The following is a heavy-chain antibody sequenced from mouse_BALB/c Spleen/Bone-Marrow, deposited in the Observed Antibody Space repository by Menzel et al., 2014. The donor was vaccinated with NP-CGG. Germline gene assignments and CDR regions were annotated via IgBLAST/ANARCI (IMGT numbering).Heavy chain of an antibody. V-gene: IGHV1-18*01. CDR2: INPYNGGT. CDR1: GYSFTGYT. J-gene: IGHJ3*01. D-gene: IGHD2-14*01. CDR3: ASGRYGFAY. Sequence: VQLKESGPELVKPGASMKISCKASGYSFTGYTMNWVKQSHGKNLEWIGHINPYNGGTSQNRKFKGKATLTVDKSSSTAYMELLSLTSEDSAVYYCASGRYGFAYWGQGTLVTVFA.